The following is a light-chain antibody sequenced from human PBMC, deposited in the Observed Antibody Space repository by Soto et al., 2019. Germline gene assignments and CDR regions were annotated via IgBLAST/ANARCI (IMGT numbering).Light chain of an antibody. V-gene: IGLV2-14*01. Sequence: QSALTQPASVSGSPGQSITISCTGTSSDVGGYNYVSWNQQHPGKAPKLMIYDVSNRPSGVSNRFSGSKSGNTASLTISGLQAEDEADYYCSSYTSSSTPPIFGGGTKLTVL. CDR2: DVS. J-gene: IGLJ2*01. CDR3: SSYTSSSTPPI. CDR1: SSDVGGYNY.